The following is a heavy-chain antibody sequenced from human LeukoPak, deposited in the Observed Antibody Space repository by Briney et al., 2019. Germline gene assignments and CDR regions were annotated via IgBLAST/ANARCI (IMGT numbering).Heavy chain of an antibody. V-gene: IGHV4-34*01. CDR2: INPSGGT. J-gene: IGHJ4*02. Sequence: SETLSLTCAVSRESFSGYYWNWIRQPPGNGLEWIGEINPSGGTNYSPSLKSRVTISVDTSTNQFSLKVTSVTAADTAVYYCARGSNRARLANWGRGIQVTVSS. CDR1: RESFSGYY. D-gene: IGHD3-16*01. CDR3: ARGSNRARLAN.